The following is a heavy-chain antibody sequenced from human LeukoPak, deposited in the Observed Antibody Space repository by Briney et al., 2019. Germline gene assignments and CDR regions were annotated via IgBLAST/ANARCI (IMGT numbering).Heavy chain of an antibody. CDR3: AKDRNYYDSSGYYFPFFDY. Sequence: GGSLRLSCVASGFTFSSYAMSWVRQAPGKGLEWVSAISGSGGSTYYADSVKGRFTISRDNSKNTLYLQMNSLRAEDTAVYYCAKDRNYYDSSGYYFPFFDYWGQGTLVTVSS. CDR2: ISGSGGST. V-gene: IGHV3-23*01. D-gene: IGHD3-22*01. J-gene: IGHJ4*02. CDR1: GFTFSSYA.